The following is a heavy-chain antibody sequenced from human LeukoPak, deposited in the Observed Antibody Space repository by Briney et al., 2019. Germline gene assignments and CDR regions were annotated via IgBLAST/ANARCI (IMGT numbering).Heavy chain of an antibody. Sequence: PGRSLRLSCAASGFTFSSYAMHWVRQAPGKGLEWVAVISYDGSSKYYADSVKGRFTISRDNSKNTLYLQMNSLRAEDTAVYYCARDLAYSSAYWGQGTLVTVSS. CDR3: ARDLAYSSAY. J-gene: IGHJ4*02. CDR2: ISYDGSSK. CDR1: GFTFSSYA. V-gene: IGHV3-30-3*01. D-gene: IGHD6-25*01.